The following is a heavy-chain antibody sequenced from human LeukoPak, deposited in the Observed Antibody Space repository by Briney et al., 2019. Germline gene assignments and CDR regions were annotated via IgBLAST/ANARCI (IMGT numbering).Heavy chain of an antibody. CDR2: IYYSGST. D-gene: IGHD2-2*01. V-gene: IGHV4-30-4*08. J-gene: IGHJ4*02. CDR3: ARETEVVPAATVPDY. Sequence: SETLSLTCTVSSGSISSGDYYWSWIRQPPGKGLDWIEYIYYSGSTYYNPSLKSRVTISVDTSKNQFSLKLSSVTAADTAVYYCARETEVVPAATVPDYWGQGTLVTVSS. CDR1: SGSISSGDYY.